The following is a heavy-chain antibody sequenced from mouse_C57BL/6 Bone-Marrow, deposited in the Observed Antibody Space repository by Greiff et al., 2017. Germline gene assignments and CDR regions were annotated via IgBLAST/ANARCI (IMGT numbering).Heavy chain of an antibody. CDR2: IDPENGDT. CDR1: GFNIKDDY. CDR3: TTYECDY. Sequence: EVKLMESGAELVRPGASVKLSCTASGFNIKDDYMHWVKQRPEQGLEWIGWIDPENGDTEYASKFQGKATITADTSSNTAYLQLSSLTSEDTAVYYCTTYECDYWGQGTTLTVSS. V-gene: IGHV14-4*01. J-gene: IGHJ2*01. D-gene: IGHD2-3*01.